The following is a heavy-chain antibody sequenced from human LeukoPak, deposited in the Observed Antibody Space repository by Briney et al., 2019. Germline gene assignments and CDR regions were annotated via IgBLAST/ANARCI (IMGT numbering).Heavy chain of an antibody. J-gene: IGHJ4*02. V-gene: IGHV4-59*13. CDR3: ARGMGIAVAGPYFDY. CDR2: IYYSGST. CDR1: GRSISRYY. D-gene: IGHD6-19*01. Sequence: SDPLSLPCTVSGRSISRYYWSWIRQPPEKALEWIGYIYYSGSTNYNPSLKSRVTISVDTSKNQFSLKLSSVTAADTAVYYCARGMGIAVAGPYFDYWGQGTLVTVSS.